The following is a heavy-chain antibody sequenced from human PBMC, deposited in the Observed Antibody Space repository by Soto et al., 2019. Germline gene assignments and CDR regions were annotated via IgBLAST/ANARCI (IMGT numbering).Heavy chain of an antibody. J-gene: IGHJ5*02. CDR1: GYTFNSYA. V-gene: IGHV1-3*01. CDR2: INAGNGNT. D-gene: IGHD3-22*01. Sequence: ASVKVSCKASGYTFNSYAMHWVRQAPGQRLEWMGWINAGNGNTKYSQKFQGRVTITRDTSASTAYMELSSLRSEDTAVYYCAGVNYYYDSSGYYYWFDPWGQGTLVTVSS. CDR3: AGVNYYYDSSGYYYWFDP.